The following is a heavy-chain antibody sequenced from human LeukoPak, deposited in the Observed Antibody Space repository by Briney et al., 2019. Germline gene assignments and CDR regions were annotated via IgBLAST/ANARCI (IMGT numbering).Heavy chain of an antibody. CDR3: ARRGSSGGNCYPCDY. Sequence: PGGSLRLSCAASGFTFSSYAMSCVRQAPGKGLEWMSSINISGANTNYADSVKGRFTNSRDDSKNTLYLQMSSLRAEDTDVDFFARRGSSGGNCYPCDYWGQGTLVTVSS. J-gene: IGHJ4*02. CDR1: GFTFSSYA. D-gene: IGHD2-15*01. CDR2: INISGANT. V-gene: IGHV3-23*01.